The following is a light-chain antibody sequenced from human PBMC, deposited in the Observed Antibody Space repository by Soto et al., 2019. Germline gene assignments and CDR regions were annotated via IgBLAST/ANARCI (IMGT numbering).Light chain of an antibody. CDR1: SSDIGSYDH. V-gene: IGLV2-14*03. J-gene: IGLJ1*01. CDR3: ISYTDRQSYL. Sequence: QSVLTQPASVSGSPGQLITISCSGTSSDIGSYDHVAWYQQFPGKSPKLIIYAVSDRPSGVSDRFSGSKSGISASLTISGLQTEDEADYYCISYTDRQSYLFGTGTKSPS. CDR2: AVS.